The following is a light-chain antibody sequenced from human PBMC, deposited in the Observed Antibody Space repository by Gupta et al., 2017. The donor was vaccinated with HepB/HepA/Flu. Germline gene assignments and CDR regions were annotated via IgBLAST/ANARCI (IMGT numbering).Light chain of an antibody. Sequence: QTVVTQEPSFSVSPGGTDTLTCGLSSDSVSTSYYPSWYQQTPGQAPRTLIYSTNTRSSGVPDRFSGSILGNKAALTITGAQADDESDYYCVLYMGSGTSVFGGGTKLTVL. CDR3: VLYMGSGTSV. CDR1: SDSVSTSYY. V-gene: IGLV8-61*01. CDR2: STN. J-gene: IGLJ2*01.